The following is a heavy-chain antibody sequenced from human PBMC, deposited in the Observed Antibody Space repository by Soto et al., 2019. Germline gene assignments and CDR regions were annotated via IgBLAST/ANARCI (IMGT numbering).Heavy chain of an antibody. CDR1: GFTFSNYA. J-gene: IGHJ6*02. Sequence: EVQLLESGGGLVQPGGSLRLSCAASGFTFSNYAMSWVRQAPGKGREWLSSINASGGRSYYAVSVKGRFTISRDNSKNTLFLQINSLRAEDTAVYFCARGRIQLWSDMDAWGQGTTVTVSS. D-gene: IGHD5-18*01. CDR3: ARGRIQLWSDMDA. CDR2: INASGGRS. V-gene: IGHV3-23*01.